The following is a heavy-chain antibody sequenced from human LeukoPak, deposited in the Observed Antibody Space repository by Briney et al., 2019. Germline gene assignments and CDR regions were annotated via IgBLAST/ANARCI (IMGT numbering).Heavy chain of an antibody. CDR3: AKEDGRSGWSLDL. V-gene: IGHV3-30*02. Sequence: GRSLRLSCAASGFTFSSYGMHWVRQAPGKGLEWVAFIPYDGTNKYYADSVKGRFSISRDNSKNTLYLQMNSLRAEDTAVYYCAKEDGRSGWSLDLWGRGTLVTVSS. CDR1: GFTFSSYG. D-gene: IGHD6-19*01. CDR2: IPYDGTNK. J-gene: IGHJ2*01.